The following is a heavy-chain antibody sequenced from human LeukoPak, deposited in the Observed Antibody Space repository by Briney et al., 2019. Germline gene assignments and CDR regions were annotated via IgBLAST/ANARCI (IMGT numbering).Heavy chain of an antibody. Sequence: ASVKVSCKASGGTFSSYAISWVRQAPGQGLEWMGGIIPIFGTANYAQKFQGRVTITADESTSTAYMKLSSLRSEDTAVYYCAITYSSGRDEQYNWFDPWGQGTLVTVSS. V-gene: IGHV1-69*13. D-gene: IGHD6-19*01. CDR3: AITYSSGRDEQYNWFDP. CDR2: IIPIFGTA. J-gene: IGHJ5*02. CDR1: GGTFSSYA.